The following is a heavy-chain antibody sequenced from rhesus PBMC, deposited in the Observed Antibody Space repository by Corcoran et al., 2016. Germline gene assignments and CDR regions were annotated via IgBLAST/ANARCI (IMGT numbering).Heavy chain of an antibody. J-gene: IGHJ3*01. Sequence: QVQLQESGPGLVKPSETLSLTCAVSGVPISSYWWTWIRQPPGKGLEWIGEINGNSATTYYMSSLKRRVTFSQDASKNQFSLKLSSVTAAYTAVYFCSRVVQLGGFDFWGQGLRVTVSS. CDR1: GVPISSYW. CDR2: INGNSATT. V-gene: IGHV4-80*01. D-gene: IGHD1-1*01. CDR3: SRVVQLGGFDF.